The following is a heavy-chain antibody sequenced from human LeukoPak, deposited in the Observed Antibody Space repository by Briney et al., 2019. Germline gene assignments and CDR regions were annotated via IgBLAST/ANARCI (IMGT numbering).Heavy chain of an antibody. J-gene: IGHJ4*02. D-gene: IGHD5-12*01. CDR2: ISYDGSNK. CDR1: GFTFSGYP. V-gene: IGHV3-30*04. CDR3: ARRGSGYTEPIDY. Sequence: GGSLRLSCAASGFTFSGYPMHWVRQAPGKGLEWVAVISYDGSNKYYADSVKGRFTISRDNAKNSLYLQMNSLRAEDTAVYYCARRGSGYTEPIDYWGQGTLVTVSS.